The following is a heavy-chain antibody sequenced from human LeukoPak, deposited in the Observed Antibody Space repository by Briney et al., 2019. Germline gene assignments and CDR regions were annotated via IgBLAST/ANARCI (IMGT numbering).Heavy chain of an antibody. CDR1: GFSFSSYW. CDR2: LNSDGSST. Sequence: PGGSLRLSCAASGFSFSSYWMHWVRQAPGKGLVWVSRLNSDGSSTSYADSVKGRFTISRDNSKNTLYLQMNSLRAEDTAVYYCAKAAYGDSGFDYWGQGTLVTVSS. V-gene: IGHV3-74*01. J-gene: IGHJ4*02. D-gene: IGHD4-17*01. CDR3: AKAAYGDSGFDY.